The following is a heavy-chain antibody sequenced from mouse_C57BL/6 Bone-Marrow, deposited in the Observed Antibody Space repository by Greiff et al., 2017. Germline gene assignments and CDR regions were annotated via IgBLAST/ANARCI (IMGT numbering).Heavy chain of an antibody. CDR3: TGWERVRVAY. CDR1: GFTFSDAC. CDR2: IRNKANNHAT. D-gene: IGHD3-3*01. J-gene: IGHJ3*01. V-gene: IGHV6-6*01. Sequence: EVQVVESGGGLVQPGGSMKLSCAASGFTFSDACMDWVRQSPEKGLEWVALIRNKANNHATYYAESVTGRFTISRDDSQSSVYLQMNSLRPEDTGIYYCTGWERVRVAYWGQGTLVTVSA.